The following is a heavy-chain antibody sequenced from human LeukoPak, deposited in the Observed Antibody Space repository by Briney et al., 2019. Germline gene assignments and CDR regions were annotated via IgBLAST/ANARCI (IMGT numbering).Heavy chain of an antibody. V-gene: IGHV1-69*05. CDR2: IIPFFGTP. Sequence: SVKVSCKASGGTFSSYAIRWGRQAPGQGLEWMGRIIPFFGTPNYAQKFQGRVTITTDESTSTAYMELSSLRSEDTAVYYCARVGFEGATMDYWGQGTLVTVSS. J-gene: IGHJ4*02. D-gene: IGHD1-26*01. CDR1: GGTFSSYA. CDR3: ARVGFEGATMDY.